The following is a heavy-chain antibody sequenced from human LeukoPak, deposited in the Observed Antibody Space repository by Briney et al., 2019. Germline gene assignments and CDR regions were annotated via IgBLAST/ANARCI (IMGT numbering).Heavy chain of an antibody. CDR3: ARGIIGDFGEFRPLPDY. V-gene: IGHV3-33*01. Sequence: GRSLRLSCAASGFTFSSYGMHWVRQAPGKGLEWVAVIWYDGSNKYYADSVKGRFTISRDNSKNTLYLQMNSLRAEDTAVYYCARGIIGDFGEFRPLPDYWGQGTLVTVSS. CDR2: IWYDGSNK. CDR1: GFTFSSYG. D-gene: IGHD3-10*01. J-gene: IGHJ4*02.